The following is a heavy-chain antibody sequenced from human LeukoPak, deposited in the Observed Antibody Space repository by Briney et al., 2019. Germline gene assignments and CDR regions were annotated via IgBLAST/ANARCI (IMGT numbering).Heavy chain of an antibody. CDR3: ARQAIAATGNWFDP. V-gene: IGHV4-38-2*01. Sequence: SETLSLTCAVSGYSISSGYYWGWIRPPPGKGLEWIGSIYHSGSTYYNPSPKSRVTISVDTSKNQFSLKVSSVTAADTAVYYCARQAIAATGNWFDPWGQGTLVTVSS. CDR1: GYSISSGYY. CDR2: IYHSGST. J-gene: IGHJ5*02. D-gene: IGHD2-15*01.